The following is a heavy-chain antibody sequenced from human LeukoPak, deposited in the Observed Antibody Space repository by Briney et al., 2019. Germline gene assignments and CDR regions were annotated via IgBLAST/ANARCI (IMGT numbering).Heavy chain of an antibody. V-gene: IGHV3-23*01. CDR3: AKRRGLELTYYYHMDV. J-gene: IGHJ6*03. D-gene: IGHD1-7*01. Sequence: GGSLRPSYAAYGFTFSSYSMSSVRQAPGKGMEWVSAISGSGGSTYYADSVKGRFTISRDNSKNTLYLQMNSLRADDTAVYYCAKRRGLELTYYYHMDVWGKGTTVTVSS. CDR1: GFTFSSYS. CDR2: ISGSGGST.